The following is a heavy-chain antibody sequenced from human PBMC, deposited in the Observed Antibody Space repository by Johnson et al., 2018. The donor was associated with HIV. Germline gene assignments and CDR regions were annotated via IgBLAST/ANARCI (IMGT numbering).Heavy chain of an antibody. D-gene: IGHD3-9*01. V-gene: IGHV3-23*04. J-gene: IGHJ3*02. CDR2: ISGSGGST. CDR3: ARDRGLRYFDWLSDHDAFDI. CDR1: GFTFSSYA. Sequence: EVQLVESGGGLVQPGGSLRLSCAASGFTFSSYAMSWVRQAPGKGLEWVSAISGSGGSTYYADSVKGRFTISRDNSKNSLFLHMNSLRAEDTAVYYCARDRGLRYFDWLSDHDAFDIWGQGTMVTVSS.